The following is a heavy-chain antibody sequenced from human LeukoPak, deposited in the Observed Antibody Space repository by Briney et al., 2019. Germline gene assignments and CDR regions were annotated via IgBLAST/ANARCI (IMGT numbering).Heavy chain of an antibody. CDR1: GGSCSGYY. Sequence: SETLSLTCAVYGGSCSGYYWSWIRQPPGKGLEWIGEINHSGSTNYNPSLKSRVTISVDTSKNQFSLKLSSVTAADTAVYYCARGPPRGCSSTSCYWSFDYWGQGTLVTVSS. CDR3: ARGPPRGCSSTSCYWSFDY. D-gene: IGHD2-2*01. V-gene: IGHV4-34*01. J-gene: IGHJ4*02. CDR2: INHSGST.